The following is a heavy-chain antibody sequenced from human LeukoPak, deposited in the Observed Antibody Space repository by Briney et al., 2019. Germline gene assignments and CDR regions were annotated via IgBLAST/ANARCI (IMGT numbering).Heavy chain of an antibody. Sequence: SETLSLTYAVYGGSFSGYYWSWIRQPPGKGLEWIGEINHSGSTNYNPSLKSRVTISVDTSKNQFSLKLSSVTAADTAVYYCARVSSSWYQDWYFDLWGRGTLVTVS. CDR3: ARVSSSWYQDWYFDL. D-gene: IGHD6-13*01. J-gene: IGHJ2*01. V-gene: IGHV4-34*01. CDR2: INHSGST. CDR1: GGSFSGYY.